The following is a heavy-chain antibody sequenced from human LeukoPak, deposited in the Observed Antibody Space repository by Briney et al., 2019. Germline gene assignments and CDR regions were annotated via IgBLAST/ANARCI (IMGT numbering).Heavy chain of an antibody. CDR1: GFTFSSYS. CDR3: SNLGTF. CDR2: ISSSSSTI. Sequence: GGSLRLSCSASGFTFSSYSMNWVRQAPGRGLEWVSYISSSSSTIYYADSVKGRFTISRDNAKSSLYLQMNSLKTEDMALYYCSNLGTFWGQGTLVTVSS. V-gene: IGHV3-48*04. J-gene: IGHJ4*02. D-gene: IGHD3-16*01.